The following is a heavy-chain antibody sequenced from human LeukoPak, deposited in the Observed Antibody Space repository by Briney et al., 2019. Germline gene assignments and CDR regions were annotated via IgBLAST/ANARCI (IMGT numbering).Heavy chain of an antibody. CDR2: IYHSGST. J-gene: IGHJ3*02. CDR1: GYSISSGYY. D-gene: IGHD1-26*01. CDR3: ARQLKVGTFEAFDI. V-gene: IGHV4-38-2*01. Sequence: SETLSLTCAASGYSISSGYYWGWIRQPPGKGLEWIGSIYHSGSTYYNPSLKSRVTISVDTSKNQFSLKLSSVTAADTAVYYCARQLKVGTFEAFDIWGQGTMVTVSS.